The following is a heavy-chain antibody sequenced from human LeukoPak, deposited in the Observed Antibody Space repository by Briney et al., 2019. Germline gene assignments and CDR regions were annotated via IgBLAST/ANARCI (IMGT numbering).Heavy chain of an antibody. D-gene: IGHD5-12*01. CDR2: IYSGGST. J-gene: IGHJ4*02. Sequence: GGSLRLSCAASGFTVSSNYMSWVRQAPGKGLEWVSVIYSGGSTYYADSVKGRFTISRDNSKNTLYLQMNSLRAEDTAVYYCAKDNGIVAPSIPLDYWGQGTLVTVSS. CDR3: AKDNGIVAPSIPLDY. V-gene: IGHV3-53*01. CDR1: GFTVSSNY.